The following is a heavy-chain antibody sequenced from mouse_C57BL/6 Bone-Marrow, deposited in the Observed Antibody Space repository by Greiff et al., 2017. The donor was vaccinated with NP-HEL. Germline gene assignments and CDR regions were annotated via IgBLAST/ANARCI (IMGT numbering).Heavy chain of an antibody. J-gene: IGHJ2*01. CDR1: GYAFSSSW. Sequence: QVQLKESGPELVKPGASVKISCKASGYAFSSSWMNWVKQRPGKGLEWIGRIYPGDGDTNYNGKFKGKATLTADKSSSTAYMQLSSLTSEDSAVYFCAREDYGNHYFDYWGQGTTLTVSS. CDR2: IYPGDGDT. D-gene: IGHD2-1*01. CDR3: AREDYGNHYFDY. V-gene: IGHV1-82*01.